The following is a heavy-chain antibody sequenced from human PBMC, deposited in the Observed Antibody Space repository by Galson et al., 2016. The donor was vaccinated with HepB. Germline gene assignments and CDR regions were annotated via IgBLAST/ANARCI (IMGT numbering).Heavy chain of an antibody. J-gene: IGHJ4*02. CDR3: ASPKGPYYFDSSGYWAH. D-gene: IGHD3-22*01. Sequence: SLRLSCAASGFTFSTYEMHWVRQAPGKGLEWVSYISSSGSTIYYADSVKGRFTISRDNAKSSLYLQMNSLRAEDTAVYYCASPKGPYYFDSSGYWAHWGQGTLVTVSS. V-gene: IGHV3-48*03. CDR1: GFTFSTYE. CDR2: ISSSGSTI.